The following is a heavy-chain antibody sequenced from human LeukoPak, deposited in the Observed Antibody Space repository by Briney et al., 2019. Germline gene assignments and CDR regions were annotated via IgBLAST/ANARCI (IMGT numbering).Heavy chain of an antibody. CDR2: ISTYNGHT. Sequence: ASVEVSFKASGYTFTTYAISWVRQAPGQGLEWMGWISTYNGHTNYAQKLQARVTMTTDTSTSTAYMELRSLRSDDTAVYYCARAKSPGGSGSSIVYWGQGTLVTVSS. J-gene: IGHJ4*02. CDR3: ARAKSPGGSGSSIVY. CDR1: GYTFTTYA. V-gene: IGHV1-18*01. D-gene: IGHD3-10*01.